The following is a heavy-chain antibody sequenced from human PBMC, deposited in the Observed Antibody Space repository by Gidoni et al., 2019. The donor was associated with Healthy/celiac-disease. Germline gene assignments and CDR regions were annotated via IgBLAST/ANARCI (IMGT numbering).Heavy chain of an antibody. Sequence: QVQLVESGGGLVKPGGSLRLSCAASGFTFSDYYMSWIRQAPGKGLGWVSYISSSSSYTNYADSVKGRFTISRDNAKNSLYLKMNSLRAEDTAVYYGARDTGMVRGVIDYWGQGTLVTVSS. CDR3: ARDTGMVRGVIDY. D-gene: IGHD3-10*01. CDR1: GFTFSDYY. V-gene: IGHV3-11*05. CDR2: ISSSSSYT. J-gene: IGHJ4*02.